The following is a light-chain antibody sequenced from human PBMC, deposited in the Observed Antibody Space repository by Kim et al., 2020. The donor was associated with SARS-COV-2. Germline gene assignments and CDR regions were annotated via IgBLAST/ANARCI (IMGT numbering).Light chain of an antibody. Sequence: QLVLTQSPSASASLGASVKLTCTLSSGHSSYAIAWHQQQPEKGPRYLMKLNSDGSHSKGDGIPDRFSGSSSGAERYLTISSLQSEYEADYYCQTWGTGILVFGGGTQLTVL. CDR1: SGHSSYA. V-gene: IGLV4-69*01. CDR2: LNSDGSH. CDR3: QTWGTGILV. J-gene: IGLJ3*02.